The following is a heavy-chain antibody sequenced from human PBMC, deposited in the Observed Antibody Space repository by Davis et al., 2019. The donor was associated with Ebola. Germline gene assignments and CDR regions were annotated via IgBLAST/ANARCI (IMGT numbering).Heavy chain of an antibody. V-gene: IGHV3-33*01. CDR2: IWYDGSNK. J-gene: IGHJ6*04. Sequence: GGSLRLSCAASGFTFSSYGMHWVRQAPGKGLEWVAVIWYDGSNKYYADSVKGRFTISRDNSKKTLYLQMNSLRAEDTAVYYCAREVIVDTAMGYYYYGMDVWGKGTTVTVSS. CDR3: AREVIVDTAMGYYYYGMDV. CDR1: GFTFSSYG. D-gene: IGHD5-18*01.